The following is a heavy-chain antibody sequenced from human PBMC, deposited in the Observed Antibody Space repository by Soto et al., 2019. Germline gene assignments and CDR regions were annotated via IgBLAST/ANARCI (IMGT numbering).Heavy chain of an antibody. CDR3: ARDQDRAGGTFDY. V-gene: IGHV3-74*01. D-gene: IGHD1-26*01. CDR1: GFTLRNYW. Sequence: EVQLVESGGGLVQPGGSLRLSCVASGFTLRNYWMHWFRQAPGKGLVWVSRITNDGSTTYYADSVNGRFTISRDNAKNTLYVQVNSLRVEDTAVYYCARDQDRAGGTFDYWGQGTLVTVS. CDR2: ITNDGSTT. J-gene: IGHJ4*02.